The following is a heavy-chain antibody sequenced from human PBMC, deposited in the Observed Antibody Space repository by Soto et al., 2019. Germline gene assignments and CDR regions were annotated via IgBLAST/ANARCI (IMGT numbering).Heavy chain of an antibody. D-gene: IGHD3-16*01. V-gene: IGHV4-39*01. CDR1: GGSITSSSYY. Sequence: SETLSLTCSVSGGSITSSSYYWGWIRQPPGKGLEWIGNIYYSGSTYYNPSPKTRVTIFVDTSKNQFSLKLKSVTAADTAVYFCARPRGSSDWHGSFNWFDPWGQGTLVTVSS. J-gene: IGHJ5*02. CDR2: IYYSGST. CDR3: ARPRGSSDWHGSFNWFDP.